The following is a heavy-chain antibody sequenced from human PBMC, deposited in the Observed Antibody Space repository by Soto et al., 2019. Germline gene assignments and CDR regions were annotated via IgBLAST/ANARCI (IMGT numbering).Heavy chain of an antibody. Sequence: SETLSLTCTVSGGSISSYYWSWIRQPPGKGLEWIGYIYYSGSTNYNPSLKSRITISVDTSKNQFSLKLSSVTAADTAVYYCASDGTTDGYFQHWGQGTLVTVSS. CDR3: ASDGTTDGYFQH. J-gene: IGHJ1*01. CDR1: GGSISSYY. CDR2: IYYSGST. D-gene: IGHD1-7*01. V-gene: IGHV4-59*01.